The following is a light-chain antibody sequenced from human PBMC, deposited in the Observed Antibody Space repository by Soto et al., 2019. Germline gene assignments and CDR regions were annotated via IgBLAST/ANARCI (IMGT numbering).Light chain of an antibody. Sequence: ELVMTQSPATLSVSPGERATLSCRASQSVSSNLAWYQQKPGQAPRLLIYGASTRATDIPARFSGSGSGTEFTLTISSLQSEDFAVYSCQQYNNWPPWTFGQGTKVEIK. J-gene: IGKJ1*01. V-gene: IGKV3-15*01. CDR2: GAS. CDR3: QQYNNWPPWT. CDR1: QSVSSN.